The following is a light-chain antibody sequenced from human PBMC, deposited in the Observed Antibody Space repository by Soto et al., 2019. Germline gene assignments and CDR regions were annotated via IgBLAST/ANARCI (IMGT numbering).Light chain of an antibody. V-gene: IGKV1-33*01. CDR2: DAS. CDR1: QDISNY. Sequence: DIQMTQSPSSLSASVGDRVTITCQASQDISNYLNWYQQKPGKAPKLLIYDASNLETGVPSRFSVSGSGTDFTFTISSLQPEDIATYYCQQYDNQITFGQGTRLEIK. J-gene: IGKJ5*01. CDR3: QQYDNQIT.